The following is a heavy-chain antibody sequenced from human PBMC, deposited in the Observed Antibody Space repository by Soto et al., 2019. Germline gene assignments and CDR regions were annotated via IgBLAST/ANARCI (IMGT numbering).Heavy chain of an antibody. CDR2: IWYDGNNK. J-gene: IGHJ4*02. CDR1: GFTFSNYG. Sequence: SLRLSCAEAGFTFSNYGMHWVRQAPGKGPEWVAVIWYDGNNKYYADSVKGRFTISRDNSNNTLYVQMTSLRAEDTAVYYCARGLHSLFDYWAQGTLVTVSS. D-gene: IGHD2-21*01. CDR3: ARGLHSLFDY. V-gene: IGHV3-33*01.